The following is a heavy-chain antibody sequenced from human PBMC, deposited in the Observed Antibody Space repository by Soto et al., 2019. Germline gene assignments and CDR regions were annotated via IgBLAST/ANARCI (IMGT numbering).Heavy chain of an antibody. D-gene: IGHD3-10*01. CDR3: ARAPYYHSGSYERIGWFDT. Sequence: PSETLSLTCTVSGGSISSYYWSWIRQPPGKGLEWIGYIYYSGSTNYNPSLKSRVTISVDTSKNQFSLKLSSATAADTAVYYCARAPYYHSGSYERIGWFDTWGQGTLVTVSS. V-gene: IGHV4-59*08. CDR2: IYYSGST. CDR1: GGSISSYY. J-gene: IGHJ5*02.